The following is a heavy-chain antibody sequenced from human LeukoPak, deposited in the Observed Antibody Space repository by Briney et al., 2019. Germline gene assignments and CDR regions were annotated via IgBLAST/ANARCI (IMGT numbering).Heavy chain of an antibody. CDR2: INHSGST. CDR3: ARAGTTFRSFDY. J-gene: IGHJ4*02. CDR1: GASISSGCYY. D-gene: IGHD1-1*01. V-gene: IGHV4-39*07. Sequence: SQTLSLTCNVSGASISSGCYYWSWIRQPPGKGLEWIGEINHSGSTNYNPSLKSRVTISVDTSRNQFSLKLSSVTAADTAVYYCARAGTTFRSFDYWGQGTLVTVSS.